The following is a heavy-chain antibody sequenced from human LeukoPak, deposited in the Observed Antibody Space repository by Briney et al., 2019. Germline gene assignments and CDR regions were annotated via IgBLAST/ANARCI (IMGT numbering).Heavy chain of an antibody. Sequence: GGSLRLSCEGSGFTFSNAGMSWVRQAPGKGLEWVGRIKSKTDGGTTDDAAHVKGRFTISRDESKNALYLQMNSLKTEDTAVYYCTSGPYWGQGTLVTVSS. CDR2: IKSKTDGGTT. CDR3: TSGPY. D-gene: IGHD6-25*01. V-gene: IGHV3-15*01. J-gene: IGHJ4*02. CDR1: GFTFSNAG.